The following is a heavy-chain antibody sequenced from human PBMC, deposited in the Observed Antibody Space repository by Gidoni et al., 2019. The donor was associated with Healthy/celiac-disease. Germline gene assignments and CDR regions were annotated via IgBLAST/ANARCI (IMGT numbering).Heavy chain of an antibody. CDR1: GFTFSSYA. CDR2: ISYDGSNK. V-gene: IGHV3-30*04. J-gene: IGHJ6*02. D-gene: IGHD2-15*01. Sequence: QVQLVESGGGVVQPGRSLRLSCAASGFTFSSYAMHWVRQAPGKGLEWVAVISYDGSNKYYADSVKGRFTISRDNSKNTLYLQMNSLRAEDTAVYYCARGAGYCSGGSCLVYYYYGMDVWGQGTTVTVSS. CDR3: ARGAGYCSGGSCLVYYYYGMDV.